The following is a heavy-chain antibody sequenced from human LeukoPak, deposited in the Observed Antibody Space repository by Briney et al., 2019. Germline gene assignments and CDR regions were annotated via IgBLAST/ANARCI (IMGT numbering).Heavy chain of an antibody. V-gene: IGHV1-69*05. J-gene: IGHJ5*02. Sequence: GASVKVSFKASVGTFSSYAISWVRQAPGQGLEWMGGIIPIFGTANYAQKFQGRVTITTDESTSTAYMELSSLRSEDTAVYYCARDGDSSSWYNWFDPWGQGTLVTVSS. CDR2: IIPIFGTA. CDR3: ARDGDSSSWYNWFDP. D-gene: IGHD6-13*01. CDR1: VGTFSSYA.